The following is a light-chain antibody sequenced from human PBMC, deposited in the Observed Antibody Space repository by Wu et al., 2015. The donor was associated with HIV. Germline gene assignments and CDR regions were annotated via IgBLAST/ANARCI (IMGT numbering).Light chain of an antibody. V-gene: IGKV3-15*01. CDR1: QIIATN. J-gene: IGKJ1*01. CDR3: QQYNDWPQT. CDR2: DAS. Sequence: EIVMTQSPATLSVSPGGRVTLSCRASQIIATNLAWYQQKPGQPPRLLIYDASTRATGFPARFSGGGSGTEFTLTINTLQSGDVAVYYCQQYNDWPQTFGQGTKAEI.